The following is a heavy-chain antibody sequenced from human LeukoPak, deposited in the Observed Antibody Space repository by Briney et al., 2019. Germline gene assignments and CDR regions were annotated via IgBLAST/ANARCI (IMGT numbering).Heavy chain of an antibody. J-gene: IGHJ6*03. CDR1: GYTFTSHD. Sequence: ASVEVSCKASGYTFTSHDINWVRQATGQGLEWMGWVNPKSGNTVYAQKFQGRVIFTRNTSISTAYMELSSLRSEDTAVYYCARGMIYYYYMDVWGKGNTVTVSS. D-gene: IGHD3-16*01. V-gene: IGHV1-8*03. CDR2: VNPKSGNT. CDR3: ARGMIYYYYMDV.